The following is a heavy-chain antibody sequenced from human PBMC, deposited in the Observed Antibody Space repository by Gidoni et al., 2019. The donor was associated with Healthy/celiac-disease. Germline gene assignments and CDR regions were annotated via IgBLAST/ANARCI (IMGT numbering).Heavy chain of an antibody. J-gene: IGHJ4*02. D-gene: IGHD5-12*01. CDR3: TTDGGEMATIYDY. CDR1: GFTFSNAW. Sequence: EVQLVESGGGLVKPGGSLRLSCAASGFTFSNAWMSWVRQAPGKGLEWVGRIKSKTDGGTTDYAAPVKGRFTISRDDSKNTLYLQMNSLKTEDTAVYYCTTDGGEMATIYDYWGQGTLVTVSS. CDR2: IKSKTDGGTT. V-gene: IGHV3-15*01.